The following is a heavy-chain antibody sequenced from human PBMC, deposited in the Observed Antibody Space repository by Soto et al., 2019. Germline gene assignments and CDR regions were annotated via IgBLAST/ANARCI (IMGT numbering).Heavy chain of an antibody. J-gene: IGHJ1*01. D-gene: IGHD2-8*01. CDR1: GGSFSGYY. CDR3: ARAEYCTNGVCSLLRKGYFQH. CDR2: INHSGST. Sequence: SETLSLTCAVYGGSFSGYYWSWIRQPPGKGLEWIGEINHSGSTNYNPSLKSRVTISVDTSKNQFSLKLSSVTAADTAVYYCARAEYCTNGVCSLLRKGYFQHWGQGTLVTLSS. V-gene: IGHV4-34*01.